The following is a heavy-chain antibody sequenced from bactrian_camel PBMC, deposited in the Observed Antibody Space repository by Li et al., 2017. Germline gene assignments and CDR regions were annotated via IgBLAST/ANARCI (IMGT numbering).Heavy chain of an antibody. J-gene: IGHJ6*01. V-gene: IGHV3S57*01. D-gene: IGHD3*01. CDR3: ATDRWVSYEGGNFGY. CDR2: IDPDGYP. CDR1: RYPEPDFF. Sequence: QVQLVESGGGSVQAGGSLTLSCTASRYPEPDFFMAWFRQTPGKDRVGVAGIDPDGYPLYADSVKGRFTISRDNAKNTLYLQMNSLKTEDTAVYYCATDRWVSYEGGNFGYWGQGTQVTVS.